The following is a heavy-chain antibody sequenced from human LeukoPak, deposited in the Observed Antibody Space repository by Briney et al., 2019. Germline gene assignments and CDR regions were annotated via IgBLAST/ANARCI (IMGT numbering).Heavy chain of an antibody. CDR1: GYTFTSYG. J-gene: IGHJ4*02. CDR2: ISAYNGNT. CDR3: ARGRGNGYPFSDFDY. Sequence: VASVKVSCKASGYTFTSYGISWVRQAPGQGLEWMGWISAYNGNTNYAQKLQGRVTMTTDTSTSTAYMELRSLRSDDTAVYYCARGRGNGYPFSDFDYWGQGTLVTVSS. D-gene: IGHD5-24*01. V-gene: IGHV1-18*01.